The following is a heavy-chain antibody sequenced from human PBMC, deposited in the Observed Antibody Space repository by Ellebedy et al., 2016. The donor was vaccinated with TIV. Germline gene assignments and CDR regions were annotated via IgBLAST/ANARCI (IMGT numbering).Heavy chain of an antibody. J-gene: IGHJ3*02. CDR2: ISHSSITI. Sequence: GGSLRLSCAASGFTFTSYSMNWVRQAPGKGLQWVSYISHSSITINYADSVKGRFTVSRVNSKNSLYLQMNNLRAEDTALYYCARDMGWGNERVNDAFDIWGQGTMVTVSS. CDR3: ARDMGWGNERVNDAFDI. V-gene: IGHV3-48*04. CDR1: GFTFTSYS. D-gene: IGHD7-27*01.